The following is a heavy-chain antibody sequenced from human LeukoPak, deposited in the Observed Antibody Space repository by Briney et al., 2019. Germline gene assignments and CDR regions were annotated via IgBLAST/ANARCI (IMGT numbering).Heavy chain of an antibody. CDR1: GGSFSGYY. D-gene: IGHD3-22*01. J-gene: IGHJ4*02. Sequence: KPSETLSLTCAVYGGSFSGYYWSWIRQPPGKGLEWIGEINHGGSTNYNPSLKSRVTISVDTSKNQFSLKLSSVTAADTAVYYCARDQGEDSSGYYYGFDYWGQGTLVTVSS. CDR3: ARDQGEDSSGYYYGFDY. CDR2: INHGGST. V-gene: IGHV4-34*01.